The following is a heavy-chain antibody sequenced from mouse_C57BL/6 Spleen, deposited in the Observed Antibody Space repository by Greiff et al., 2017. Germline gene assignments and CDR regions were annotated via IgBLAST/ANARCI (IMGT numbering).Heavy chain of an antibody. CDR3: AREGDYGFDY. Sequence: EVKLVESGGGLVKPGGSLKLSCAASGFTFSSYAMSWVRQTPEKRLEWVATISDGGSYTYYPDNVKGRFTISRDNAKNNLYLQMSHQKSEDTAMYYCAREGDYGFDYWGQGTTLTVSS. J-gene: IGHJ2*01. CDR1: GFTFSSYA. V-gene: IGHV5-4*01. D-gene: IGHD1-1*01. CDR2: ISDGGSYT.